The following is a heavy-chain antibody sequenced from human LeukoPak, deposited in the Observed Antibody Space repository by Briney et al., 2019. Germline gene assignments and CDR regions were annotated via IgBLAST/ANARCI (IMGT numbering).Heavy chain of an antibody. Sequence: GGSLRLSCAASGFTFSSYAMSWVRRAPGKGLEWVSAISGSGGSPYYADSLKGRFTISSANSTHPLYLQMSSLRAEARTVYYCAKGWAYYTDSSIAAPSQNWGQGTLVTVSS. J-gene: IGHJ4*02. D-gene: IGHD6-6*01. CDR1: GFTFSSYA. CDR3: AKGWAYYTDSSIAAPSQN. CDR2: ISGSGGSP. V-gene: IGHV3-23*01.